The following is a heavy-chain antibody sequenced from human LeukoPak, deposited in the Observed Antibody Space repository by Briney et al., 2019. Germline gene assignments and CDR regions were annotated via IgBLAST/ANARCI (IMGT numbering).Heavy chain of an antibody. CDR2: IYSGGST. D-gene: IGHD2-2*01. J-gene: IGHJ4*02. CDR1: VFTISNSD. Sequence: GGSLRLSCAAPVFTISNSDMSWVRQAPGKGLEWVSVIYSGGSTYYSDSVKGRFTISRDHSKNTVYLQMNSLKAEDTAVYYCARDLRVGSTYAYYFDYWGQGTLVTVSS. CDR3: ARDLRVGSTYAYYFDY. V-gene: IGHV3-53*01.